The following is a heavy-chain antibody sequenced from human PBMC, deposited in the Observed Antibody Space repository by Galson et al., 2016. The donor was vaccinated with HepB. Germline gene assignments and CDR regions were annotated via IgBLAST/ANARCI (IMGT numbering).Heavy chain of an antibody. CDR3: ARGVNSFGSGSYIAFDV. J-gene: IGHJ3*01. D-gene: IGHD3-10*01. Sequence: TLSLTCGVYGGSFSGYYWSWIRQPPGKGLEWIGEINRSGSTNYNPSLKSRVTVSAETSKNHFSLKLSSVTAADTALYYCARGVNSFGSGSYIAFDVWGQGTKVTVSS. V-gene: IGHV4-34*01. CDR1: GGSFSGYY. CDR2: INRSGST.